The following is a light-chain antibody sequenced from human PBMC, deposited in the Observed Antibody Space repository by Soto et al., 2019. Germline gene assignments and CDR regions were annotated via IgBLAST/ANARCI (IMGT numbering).Light chain of an antibody. CDR1: QSFSSTF. J-gene: IGKJ1*01. V-gene: IGKV3-20*01. CDR3: QQYASSVT. CDR2: GAS. Sequence: EILLTQSPDSLSLSPGDRATLSCRASQSFSSTFFAWYQQKPGQAPRLLIYGASSRATGIPDRFSGSGSGTDLTLPISRLEPEDFAVYYCQQYASSVTFGQGTKVEIK.